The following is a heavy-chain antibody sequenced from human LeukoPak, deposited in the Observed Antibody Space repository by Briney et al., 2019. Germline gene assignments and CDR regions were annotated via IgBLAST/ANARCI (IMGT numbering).Heavy chain of an antibody. D-gene: IGHD1-14*01. CDR3: ARVEGHDSTDHSLDY. J-gene: IGHJ4*02. Sequence: ASVKVSCKASGYTFTSYYMHWVRQAPGQGLEWMGIINPSGGSTSYAQKFQGRVTMTRDTSTSTVYMELSSLRSEDTAVYYCARVEGHDSTDHSLDYCDPGTLVTVSS. CDR2: INPSGGST. V-gene: IGHV1-46*01. CDR1: GYTFTSYY.